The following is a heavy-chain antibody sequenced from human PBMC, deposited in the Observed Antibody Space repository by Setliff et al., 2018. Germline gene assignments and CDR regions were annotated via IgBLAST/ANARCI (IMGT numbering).Heavy chain of an antibody. Sequence: PSETLSLTCTVSGDSISNGRIYWSWLRQRPGKGLEWIGYIYCTGRTSFNPSLRSRPALSLDTSENQFSLTLTSVTAADTAVYYCARGAKWGDFLNYFDYWGQGALVTVSS. CDR1: GDSISNGRIY. CDR2: IYCTGRT. D-gene: IGHD1-26*01. J-gene: IGHJ4*02. V-gene: IGHV4-31*03. CDR3: ARGAKWGDFLNYFDY.